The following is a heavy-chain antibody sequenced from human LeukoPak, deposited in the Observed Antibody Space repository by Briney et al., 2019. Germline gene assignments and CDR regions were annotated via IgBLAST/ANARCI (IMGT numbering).Heavy chain of an antibody. Sequence: GGSLRLSCAASGFTFSSYDMHWVRHATGKGLEWVSAIGTAGDTYYPGSVKGRFTISRENAKNSLHLQMNSLRAGDTAVYYCARARYSSGWAFDYWGQGTLVTVSS. CDR2: IGTAGDT. V-gene: IGHV3-13*01. CDR1: GFTFSSYD. D-gene: IGHD6-19*01. CDR3: ARARYSSGWAFDY. J-gene: IGHJ4*02.